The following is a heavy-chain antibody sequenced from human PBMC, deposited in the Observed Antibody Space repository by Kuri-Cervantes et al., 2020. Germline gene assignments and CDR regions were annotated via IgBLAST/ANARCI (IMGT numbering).Heavy chain of an antibody. Sequence: GESLKIPCAASGFTFSSYRMNWVRQARGKGLEWFSSISSSSSYIYYADSVKGRFTISRDKAKNSLYLQMNSLRAEDTAVYYCARGGSGCYLGAWFDPWGQGTLVTVSS. V-gene: IGHV3-21*01. J-gene: IGHJ5*02. CDR3: ARGGSGCYLGAWFDP. CDR2: ISSSSSYI. CDR1: GFTFSSYR. D-gene: IGHD6-19*01.